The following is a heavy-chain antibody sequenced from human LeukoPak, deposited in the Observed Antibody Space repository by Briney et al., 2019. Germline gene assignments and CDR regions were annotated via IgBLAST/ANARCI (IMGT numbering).Heavy chain of an antibody. J-gene: IGHJ4*02. CDR2: ISYDGSNK. D-gene: IGHD3-16*01. CDR3: AREKLWRRLGDY. CDR1: GLTFSSYA. V-gene: IGHV3-30-3*01. Sequence: GGSLRLSCAASGLTFSSYAMHWVRQAPGKGLEWVAVISYDGSNKYYADSVKGRFTIPRDNPKNPLYVQMNSLRAEDTVVYYCAREKLWRRLGDYWGQGTLVTVSS.